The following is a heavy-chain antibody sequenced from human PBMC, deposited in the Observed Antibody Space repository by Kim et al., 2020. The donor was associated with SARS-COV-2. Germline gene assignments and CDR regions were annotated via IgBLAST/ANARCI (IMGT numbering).Heavy chain of an antibody. V-gene: IGHV3-53*01. D-gene: IGHD6-19*01. Sequence: DTGKGRFTISSDNSKNTLYLQKNSLRAEDTAVYYCARDIAVAGTSYGMDVWGQGTTVTVSS. CDR3: ARDIAVAGTSYGMDV. J-gene: IGHJ6*02.